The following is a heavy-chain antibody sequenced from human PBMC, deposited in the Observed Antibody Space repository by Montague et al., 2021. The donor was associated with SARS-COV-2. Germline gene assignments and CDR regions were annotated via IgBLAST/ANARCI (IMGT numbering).Heavy chain of an antibody. CDR3: ASPGGYCSGGSCYYVY. Sequence: ETLSLTCTVSGGSISSYYWSWIRQPPGKGLEWIGYIYYSGSSNYNPSLKSRVTISIDTSKNQFSLNLNSVTAADEAVYYCASPGGYCSGGSCYYVYWGQGTLVTVSS. V-gene: IGHV4-59*01. J-gene: IGHJ4*02. CDR2: IYYSGSS. D-gene: IGHD2-15*01. CDR1: GGSISSYY.